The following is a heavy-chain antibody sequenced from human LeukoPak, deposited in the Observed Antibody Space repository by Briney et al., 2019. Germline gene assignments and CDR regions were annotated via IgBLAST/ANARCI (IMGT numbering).Heavy chain of an antibody. V-gene: IGHV1-18*01. Sequence: ASVKVSSKASGYTFTDNGISWVRQAPGEGLEWMGWISADSGNTKYARRFQGRVTMTTETSSSTVYMELRSLRSDDTAVYYCARDKNYRFDYWGQGTLVTVPS. J-gene: IGHJ4*02. CDR1: GYTFTDNG. D-gene: IGHD5-24*01. CDR3: ARDKNYRFDY. CDR2: ISADSGNT.